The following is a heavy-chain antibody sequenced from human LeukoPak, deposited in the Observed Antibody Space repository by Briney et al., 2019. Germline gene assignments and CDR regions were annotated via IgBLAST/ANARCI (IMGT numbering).Heavy chain of an antibody. D-gene: IGHD6-13*01. J-gene: IGHJ3*02. Sequence: SETLSLTCTVSGGSISSSDYYWGCIRQPPGEGLECIGNIYYSGSTYYNPSPKSRVTISVDTSKNQFFLNLSSVTAADTAVYYCARTLSSPSYATFDIWGQGTMVTVSS. CDR1: GGSISSSDYY. CDR3: ARTLSSPSYATFDI. V-gene: IGHV4-39*01. CDR2: IYYSGST.